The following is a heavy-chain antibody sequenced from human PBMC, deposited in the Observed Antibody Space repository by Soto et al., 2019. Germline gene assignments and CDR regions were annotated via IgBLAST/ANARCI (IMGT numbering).Heavy chain of an antibody. V-gene: IGHV1-18*04. Sequence: ASVKVSCKASGYTFTSYGISWVRQAPGEGLEWMGWISAYNGNTNYAQKLQGRVTMTTDTSTSTAYMELRSLRSDDTAVYYCARDMVGSGSYPTYYFDYWGQGTLVTV. J-gene: IGHJ4*02. CDR1: GYTFTSYG. D-gene: IGHD3-10*01. CDR3: ARDMVGSGSYPTYYFDY. CDR2: ISAYNGNT.